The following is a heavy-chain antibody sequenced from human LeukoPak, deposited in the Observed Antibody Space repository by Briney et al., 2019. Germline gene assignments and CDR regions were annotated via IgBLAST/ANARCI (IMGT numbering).Heavy chain of an antibody. CDR3: ARNKYASGWSTFDY. CDR1: GDSIRSSSSYY. CDR2: VYYSGNT. V-gene: IGHV4-39*02. Sequence: PSETLSLTCTVSGDSIRSSSSYYWGWLRQPPGKGLEWIGSVYYSGNTYYNPSLKTRVTISADTSKNHFSLKLSSLTAADTSVYYCARNKYASGWSTFDYWGQGTLVTVSS. D-gene: IGHD6-19*01. J-gene: IGHJ4*02.